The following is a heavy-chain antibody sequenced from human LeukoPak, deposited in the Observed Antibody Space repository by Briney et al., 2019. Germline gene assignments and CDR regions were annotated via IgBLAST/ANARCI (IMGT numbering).Heavy chain of an antibody. D-gene: IGHD1-26*01. CDR1: GFTFSSYA. J-gene: IGHJ4*02. Sequence: GGSLRLSCAASGFTFSSYAMSWVRQAPGKGLEWVSDISGSGGSTYYADSVKGRFTTSRDNSKNTLYLQMNSLRAEDTAVYYCAKGASGSYHTPYDYWGQGTLVTVSS. CDR2: ISGSGGST. CDR3: AKGASGSYHTPYDY. V-gene: IGHV3-23*01.